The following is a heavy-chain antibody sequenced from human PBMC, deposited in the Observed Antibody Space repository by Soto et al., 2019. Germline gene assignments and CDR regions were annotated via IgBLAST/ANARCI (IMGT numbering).Heavy chain of an antibody. D-gene: IGHD4-4*01. CDR1: GYSFTSYG. CDR2: FSGYNGKT. V-gene: IGHV1-18*01. CDR3: SSDKIVTTDNWFDL. Sequence: QVHLVQSGAEVKKPGASVQVSCKSSGYSFTSYGISWLRQAAGQGLDWMAWFSGYNGKTRFAPKYKSRLTMTIDTSTSTAYMDLRSLRSDNATMYYCSSDKIVTTDNWFDLWGQGTMVTVSS. J-gene: IGHJ5*02.